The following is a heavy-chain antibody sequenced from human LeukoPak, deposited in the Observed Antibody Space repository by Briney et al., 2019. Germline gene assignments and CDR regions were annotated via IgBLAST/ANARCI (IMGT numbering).Heavy chain of an antibody. CDR2: INPNSGGT. V-gene: IGHV1-2*02. CDR3: AREEWGSLGPFDI. CDR1: GYTFTGYY. D-gene: IGHD3-3*01. Sequence: ASVKVSCKASGYTFTGYYMHWVRQAPGQGLEWMGWINPNSGGTNYAQKFQGRVTMTRDTSISTAYMELSRLRSDDTAVYYCAREEWGSLGPFDIWGQGTMVTVSS. J-gene: IGHJ3*02.